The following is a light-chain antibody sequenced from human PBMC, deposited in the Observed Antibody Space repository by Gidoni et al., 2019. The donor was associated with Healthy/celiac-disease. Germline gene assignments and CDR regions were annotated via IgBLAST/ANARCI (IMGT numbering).Light chain of an antibody. CDR3: QQYGSSPWT. V-gene: IGKV3-20*01. J-gene: IGKJ1*01. CDR2: GAS. CDR1: QSVSSSY. Sequence: EMVLTQSPGTLSLSPGDRATLSCRASQSVSSSYLAWYQQKPGQAPRLLIYGASSRATGIPERFSGSGSGTDFTLTISRLEPEDFAVYYCQQYGSSPWTFGQGTKVEIK.